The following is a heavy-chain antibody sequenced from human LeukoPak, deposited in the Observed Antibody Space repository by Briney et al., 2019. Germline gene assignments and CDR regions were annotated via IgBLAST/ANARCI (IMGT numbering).Heavy chain of an antibody. CDR1: GFTFSSYA. V-gene: IGHV3-30-3*01. J-gene: IGHJ4*02. Sequence: PGGSLRLSCAASGFTFSSYAMRWVRQAPGKGLEWMAVISYDGSNKYYADSVKGRFTISRDNSKNTLYLQMNSLRAEDTAVYYCARGSYPILFYSSPADYWGQGTLVTVSS. CDR3: ARGSYPILFYSSPADY. D-gene: IGHD6-13*01. CDR2: ISYDGSNK.